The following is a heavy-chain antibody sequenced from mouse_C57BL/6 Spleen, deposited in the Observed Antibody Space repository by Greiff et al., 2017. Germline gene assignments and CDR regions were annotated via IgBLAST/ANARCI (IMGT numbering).Heavy chain of an antibody. V-gene: IGHV5-6*01. D-gene: IGHD4-1*01. Sequence: EVKLVESGGDLVKPGGSLKLSCAASGFTFSSYGMSWVRQTPDKRLEWVATISSGGSYTYYPDSVKGRFTISRDNAKNTLYLQMSSLKSEDTAMYYCARHGWDEDYYCDYWGQGTTLTVSS. J-gene: IGHJ2*01. CDR3: ARHGWDEDYYCDY. CDR1: GFTFSSYG. CDR2: ISSGGSYT.